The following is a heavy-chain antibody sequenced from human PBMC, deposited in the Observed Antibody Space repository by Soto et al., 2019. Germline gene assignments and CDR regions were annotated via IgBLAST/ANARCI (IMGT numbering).Heavy chain of an antibody. CDR2: ISWNSGSI. Sequence: GGSLRLSCAASGFTFDDYAMHWVRQAPGKGLEWVSGISWNSGSIGYADSVKGRFTISRDNAKNSLYLQMNSLRAEDTALYYCAKEKIAVAGKDGTFDYWGQGTLVTVSS. J-gene: IGHJ4*02. D-gene: IGHD6-19*01. V-gene: IGHV3-9*01. CDR3: AKEKIAVAGKDGTFDY. CDR1: GFTFDDYA.